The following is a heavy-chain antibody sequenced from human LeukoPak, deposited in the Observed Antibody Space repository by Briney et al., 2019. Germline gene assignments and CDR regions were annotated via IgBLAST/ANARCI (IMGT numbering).Heavy chain of an antibody. D-gene: IGHD3-3*01. V-gene: IGHV1-69*05. CDR2: ITPTFGTA. Sequence: SVKVSCKASGGTFSSYAFSWVRQPPGPGLEGMGGITPTFGTANYAQKFQGRVTITTDESTSTAYMELSSLRSEDAAAYYCASTYDFLTFDYWGQGALVTVSS. CDR1: GGTFSSYA. J-gene: IGHJ4*02. CDR3: ASTYDFLTFDY.